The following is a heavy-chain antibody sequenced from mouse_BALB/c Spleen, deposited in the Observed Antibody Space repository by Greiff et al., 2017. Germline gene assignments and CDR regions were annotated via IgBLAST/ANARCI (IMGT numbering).Heavy chain of an antibody. D-gene: IGHD2-1*01. CDR2: IDPSDSYT. CDR1: GYTFTSYW. V-gene: IGHV1S127*01. Sequence: QVQLKQPGAELVKPGASVKMSCKASGYTFTSYWMHWVKQRPGQGLEWIGVIDPSDSYTSYNQKFKGKATLTVDTSSSTAYMQLSSLTSEDSAVYYCTRSDGNYRYFDVWGAGTTVTVSS. J-gene: IGHJ1*01. CDR3: TRSDGNYRYFDV.